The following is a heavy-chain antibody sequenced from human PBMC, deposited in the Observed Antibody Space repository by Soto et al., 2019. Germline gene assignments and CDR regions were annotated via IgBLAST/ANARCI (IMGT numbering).Heavy chain of an antibody. CDR1: GGSISSGGYY. CDR3: ARDLGDYGDYFYY. J-gene: IGHJ4*02. D-gene: IGHD4-17*01. Sequence: PSETLSLTCTVSGGSISSGGYYWSWIRQHPGKGLEWIGYIYYSGSTYYNPSLKSRVTISVDTSKNQFSLKLSSVTAADTAVYYXARDLGDYGDYFYYWGQGTLVTVSS. V-gene: IGHV4-31*03. CDR2: IYYSGST.